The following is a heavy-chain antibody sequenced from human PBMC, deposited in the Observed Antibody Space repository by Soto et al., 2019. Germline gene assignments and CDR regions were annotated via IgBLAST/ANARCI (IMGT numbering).Heavy chain of an antibody. Sequence: PGGSLRLSCAASGFTFSSYGMHWVRQAPGKGLEWVAVISYDGSNKYYADSVKGRFTISRDNSKNTLYLQMNSLRAEDTAVYYCAKDDGEDTAMFDYWGQGTLVTVSS. J-gene: IGHJ4*02. CDR1: GFTFSSYG. CDR2: ISYDGSNK. D-gene: IGHD5-18*01. CDR3: AKDDGEDTAMFDY. V-gene: IGHV3-30*18.